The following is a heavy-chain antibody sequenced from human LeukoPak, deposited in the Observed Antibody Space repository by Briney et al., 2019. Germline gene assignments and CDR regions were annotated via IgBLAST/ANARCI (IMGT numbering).Heavy chain of an antibody. CDR2: IKQDGSEK. V-gene: IGHV3-7*03. CDR3: ARDLDSGWTVDY. CDR1: GFTFSNYW. J-gene: IGHJ4*02. Sequence: GESLRLSCVASGFTFSNYWMSWVRQAPGKGLEWVANIKQDGSEKYYVDSVKGRFTISRDNAKNSLYLQMNSLRAEDTAVYYCARDLDSGWTVDYWGQGTLVTVSS. D-gene: IGHD6-19*01.